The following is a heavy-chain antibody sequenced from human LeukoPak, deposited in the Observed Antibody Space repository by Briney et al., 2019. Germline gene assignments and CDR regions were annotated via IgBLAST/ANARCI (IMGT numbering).Heavy chain of an antibody. J-gene: IGHJ4*02. D-gene: IGHD6-13*01. CDR3: ARHEYSSSWYFSDY. Sequence: SETLSLTCTVSGGSISSYYWSWIRQPPGKGLERIGYIYYSGSTKYNPSLESRVTISVDTSKNQFSLKLSSVTAADTAVYYCARHEYSSSWYFSDYWGQGTLVTVSS. CDR2: IYYSGST. V-gene: IGHV4-59*08. CDR1: GGSISSYY.